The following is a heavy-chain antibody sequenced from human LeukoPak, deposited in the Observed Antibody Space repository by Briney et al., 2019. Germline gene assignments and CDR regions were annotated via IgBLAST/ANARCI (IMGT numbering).Heavy chain of an antibody. Sequence: ASVKVSCKVSGYTPTELSMHWVRQAPGKGLEWMGGFDPEDGETIYAQKFQGRVTMTEDTSTDTAYMELSSLRSEDTAVYYCATVKWELHNWFDPWGQETLVTVSS. J-gene: IGHJ5*02. CDR1: GYTPTELS. CDR3: ATVKWELHNWFDP. CDR2: FDPEDGET. D-gene: IGHD1-26*01. V-gene: IGHV1-24*01.